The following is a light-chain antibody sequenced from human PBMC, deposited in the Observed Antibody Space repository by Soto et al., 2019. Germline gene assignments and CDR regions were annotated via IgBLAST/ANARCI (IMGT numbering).Light chain of an antibody. CDR2: AVS. CDR1: SSDVGSYNL. J-gene: IGLJ2*01. Sequence: QSALTQPASVSGSPGQSITISCTVTSSDVGSYNLLSWYQHHPGKVPQLMIYAVSKRPSGLSNRFSGSKSGNTASLKISGPHYDDQADYYFCSYGGSGPVVFGAGTKVPVL. CDR3: CSYGGSGPVV. V-gene: IGLV2-23*02.